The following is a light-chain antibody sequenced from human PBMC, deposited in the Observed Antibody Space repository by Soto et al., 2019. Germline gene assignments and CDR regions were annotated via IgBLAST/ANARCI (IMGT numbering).Light chain of an antibody. J-gene: IGLJ1*01. CDR2: DVS. V-gene: IGLV2-14*01. Sequence: LTQPASVSGSPGQSIAISCTGTSSNVGGYNFVSWYQQHPGKAPKLMIYDVSYRPSGVSNRFSGSKSGNTASLTISGLQAEDEADYYCSSYTSSSTRVFGTGTKVTVL. CDR1: SSNVGGYNF. CDR3: SSYTSSSTRV.